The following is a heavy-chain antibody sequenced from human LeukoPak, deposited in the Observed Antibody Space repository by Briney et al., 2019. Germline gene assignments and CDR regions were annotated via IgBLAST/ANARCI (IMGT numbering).Heavy chain of an antibody. CDR3: ARGTLNIPGEHGAFDY. D-gene: IGHD1-14*01. Sequence: GGSLRLSCAASGFTFSSYSMNWVRQAPGKGLEWVPSISTSSSYIHYADSVKGRFTISRDNAKNSLYLQMNSLGAEDTAVYYCARGTLNIPGEHGAFDYWGQGTLVTVSS. CDR1: GFTFSSYS. CDR2: ISTSSSYI. J-gene: IGHJ4*02. V-gene: IGHV3-21*01.